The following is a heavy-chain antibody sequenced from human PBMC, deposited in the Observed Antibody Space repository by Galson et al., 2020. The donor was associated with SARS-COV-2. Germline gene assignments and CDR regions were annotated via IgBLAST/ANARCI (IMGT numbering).Heavy chain of an antibody. V-gene: IGHV3-23*01. Sequence: GESLKISCAASRFSFSTYAMTWVRQAPGQGLEWVSSISGSGSHTYHVYPLKGRFTISRDNSKDTLYLQMNSLRAEDTAIYYCAKDVRFRDLVSTGFDYWGQGILGTVSS. D-gene: IGHD3-10*01. J-gene: IGHJ4*02. CDR2: ISGSGSHT. CDR3: AKDVRFRDLVSTGFDY. CDR1: RFSFSTYA.